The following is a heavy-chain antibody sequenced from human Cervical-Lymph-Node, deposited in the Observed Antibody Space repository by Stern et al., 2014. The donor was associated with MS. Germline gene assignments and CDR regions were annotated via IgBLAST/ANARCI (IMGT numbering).Heavy chain of an antibody. CDR2: IIPICGTS. D-gene: IGHD1-26*01. CDR3: ARGETPIPSYGMDV. CDR1: GGSLSGYA. J-gene: IGHJ6*02. V-gene: IGHV1-69*06. Sequence: QVQLVQSGAEVKKPGSSVKGSCKASGGSLSGYAISWVRQAPGQGLEWLGRIIPICGTSNYAQKFQGRVTITADRSTNTAYMEVSSLRTEDTAIYYCARGETPIPSYGMDVWGQGTTVTVSS.